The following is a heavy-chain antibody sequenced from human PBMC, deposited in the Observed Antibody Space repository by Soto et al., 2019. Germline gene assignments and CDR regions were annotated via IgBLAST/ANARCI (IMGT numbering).Heavy chain of an antibody. CDR3: ARQSADSRGWFIRLDS. Sequence: QLQVQESGPGLVKPSETLSLTCIVSCGSISSSSYYWGWVRQPPGEGLEWIGTMFKSGSTYYTRPLKSRETIAVATAKDQFSVRVNSVAAADTAVCYCARQSADSRGWFIRLDSWGQGTLVTVSS. CDR2: MFKSGST. CDR1: CGSISSSSYY. J-gene: IGHJ4*02. D-gene: IGHD6-19*01. V-gene: IGHV4-39*01.